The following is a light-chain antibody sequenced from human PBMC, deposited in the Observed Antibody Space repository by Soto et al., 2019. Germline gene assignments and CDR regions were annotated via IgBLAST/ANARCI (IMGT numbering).Light chain of an antibody. Sequence: QSVLTQPPSASGSPGQSVTISCTGTFNDVGGYNYVSWYQQHPGKAPKVIIYEVYKRPSGVPARFSGSTSGTSASLAISGLQSDDEAHYYCATWDDSLNAAVFGGGTQLTVL. J-gene: IGLJ7*01. CDR1: FNDVGGYNY. CDR3: ATWDDSLNAAV. V-gene: IGLV2-8*01. CDR2: EVY.